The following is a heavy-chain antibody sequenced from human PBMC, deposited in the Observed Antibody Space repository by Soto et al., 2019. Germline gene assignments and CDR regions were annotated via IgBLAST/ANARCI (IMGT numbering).Heavy chain of an antibody. CDR3: GRNPEIFDF. V-gene: IGHV1-18*01. Sequence: QVQLVQSGAEVKKPGASVKVSCKASGYTFTSYGISWVRQAPGQGREWMGWISAYNGNTNSALKLQGRVTMTTDTATSTAYMEMRSLRSDGTAMYYCGRNPEIFDFWVQGTLVTVSS. J-gene: IGHJ4*02. CDR2: ISAYNGNT. CDR1: GYTFTSYG.